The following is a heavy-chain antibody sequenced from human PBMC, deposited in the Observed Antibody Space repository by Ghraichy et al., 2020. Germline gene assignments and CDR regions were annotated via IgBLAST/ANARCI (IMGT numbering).Heavy chain of an antibody. CDR2: INHSGST. CDR1: GGSFSGYY. Sequence: SETLSLTCAVYGGSFSGYYWSWIRQPPGKGLEWIGEINHSGSTNYNPSLKSRVTISVDTSKNQFSLKLSSVTAADTAVYYCARVIGAVWWYQLRPRDGMDVWGQGTPVTVSS. CDR3: ARVIGAVWWYQLRPRDGMDV. J-gene: IGHJ6*02. V-gene: IGHV4-34*01. D-gene: IGHD2-15*01.